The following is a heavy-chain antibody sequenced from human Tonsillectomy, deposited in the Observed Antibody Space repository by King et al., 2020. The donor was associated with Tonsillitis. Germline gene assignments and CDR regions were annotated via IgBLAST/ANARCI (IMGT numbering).Heavy chain of an antibody. D-gene: IGHD2-15*01. J-gene: IGHJ6*02. Sequence: QLVQSGAEVKKPGSSVKVSCKASGGTFSSYAISWVRQAPGQGLEWMGGIIPIFGTANYAQKFQGRVTITADESTSTAYMELSSLRSEDTAVYYCARGRAAPPNYYYYGMDVWGQGTTVTVSS. CDR3: ARGRAAPPNYYYYGMDV. CDR2: IIPIFGTA. V-gene: IGHV1-69*01. CDR1: GGTFSSYA.